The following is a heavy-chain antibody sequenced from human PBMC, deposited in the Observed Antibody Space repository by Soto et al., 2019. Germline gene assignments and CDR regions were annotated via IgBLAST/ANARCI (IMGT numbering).Heavy chain of an antibody. CDR1: GFIFSSFG. D-gene: IGHD2-21*02. CDR3: AKDPRRRTAALDFYYGLDV. J-gene: IGHJ6*02. CDR2: ISYDGSNK. Sequence: QVQLVESGGGVVQPGRSLRLSCVASGFIFSSFGMHWVRQAPGKGLEWVAFISYDGSNKYYADSVKGRFTISRDNSKSTLYLQMNSLRPEETAVYYCAKDPRRRTAALDFYYGLDVWGQGTTGTVSS. V-gene: IGHV3-30*18.